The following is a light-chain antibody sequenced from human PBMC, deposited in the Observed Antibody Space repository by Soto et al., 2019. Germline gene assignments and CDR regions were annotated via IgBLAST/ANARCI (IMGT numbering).Light chain of an antibody. J-gene: IGKJ3*01. V-gene: IGKV3-11*01. Sequence: EIVLTQSPATLSLLPGERATLSCRASQSVSSYLAWYQQKPGQAPRLLIYDASNRATGIPARFSGSGSGTDFTLTISSLEPEDFAVYYCQQRSNWLITFGPGTKVDIK. CDR3: QQRSNWLIT. CDR1: QSVSSY. CDR2: DAS.